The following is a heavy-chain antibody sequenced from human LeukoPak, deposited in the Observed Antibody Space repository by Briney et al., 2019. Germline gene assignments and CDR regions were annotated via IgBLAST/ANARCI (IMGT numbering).Heavy chain of an antibody. V-gene: IGHV4-59*11. CDR1: GGSISPLY. CDR2: IYYSGTT. D-gene: IGHD3-10*01. CDR3: ARGGVAAKYYFGY. J-gene: IGHJ4*02. Sequence: PSETLSLTCTVSGGSISPLYWSWIRQPPGKGLEFIGYIYYSGTTNYNPSLKSRVTLSVDTSKNQFSLKLSSVTAADTAVYYCARGGVAAKYYFGYWGQGTLVTVSS.